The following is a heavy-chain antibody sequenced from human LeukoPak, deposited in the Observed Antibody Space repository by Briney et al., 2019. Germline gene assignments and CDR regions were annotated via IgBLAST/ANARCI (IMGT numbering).Heavy chain of an antibody. V-gene: IGHV4-39*07. CDR3: ARGTTGVLLWWDAFDI. J-gene: IGHJ3*02. D-gene: IGHD3-10*01. CDR1: GGSISSSSYY. CDR2: IYYSGST. Sequence: SETLSLTCTVSGGSISSSSYYWGWIRQPPGKGLEWIGRIYYSGSTYYNPSLKSRVTISVDTSKNQFSLKLSSVTAADTAVYYCARGTTGVLLWWDAFDIWGQGTMVTVSS.